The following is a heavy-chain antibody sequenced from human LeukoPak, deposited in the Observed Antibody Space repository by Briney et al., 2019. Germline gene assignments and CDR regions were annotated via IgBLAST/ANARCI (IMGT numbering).Heavy chain of an antibody. J-gene: IGHJ2*01. D-gene: IGHD6-19*01. V-gene: IGHV4-39*01. CDR3: ARHSLSSGHWGYFDL. Sequence: PSETLSLTCSVSGGSICSSNHYWGWIRQPPGKGLEWIGSIYYSGSTYNNPSLKSRVTISVDTSKNQFSLKVTSVTAADTAVYFCARHSLSSGHWGYFDLWGRGTLVTVSS. CDR2: IYYSGST. CDR1: GGSICSSNHY.